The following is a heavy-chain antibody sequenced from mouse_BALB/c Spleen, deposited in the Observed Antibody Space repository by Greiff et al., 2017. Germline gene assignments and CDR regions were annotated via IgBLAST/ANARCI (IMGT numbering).Heavy chain of an antibody. J-gene: IGHJ1*01. CDR2: IWGDGST. CDR3: ARDGRLRYFDV. CDR1: GFSLTGYG. V-gene: IGHV2-6-7*01. Sequence: QVHVKQSGPGLVAPSQSLSITCTVSGFSLTGYGVNWVRQPPGKGLEWLGMIWGDGSTDYNSALKSRLSISKDNSKSQVFLKMNSLQTDDTARYYCARDGRLRYFDVWGAGTTVTVAS. D-gene: IGHD2-4*01.